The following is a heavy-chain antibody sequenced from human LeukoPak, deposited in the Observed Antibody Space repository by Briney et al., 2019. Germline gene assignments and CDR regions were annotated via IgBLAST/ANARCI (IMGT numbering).Heavy chain of an antibody. Sequence: GGSLRLSCAASGFTVSSNYMSWVRQAPGKGLEWVSVLFDDGSTYYADSVKGRFTISRDNSKNTLFLQMHSLRAEDTAVYYCASAYYSGYTAGVDYWGQGTLVTVSS. CDR3: ASAYYSGYTAGVDY. D-gene: IGHD3-10*01. CDR1: GFTVSSNY. V-gene: IGHV3-66*01. CDR2: LFDDGST. J-gene: IGHJ4*02.